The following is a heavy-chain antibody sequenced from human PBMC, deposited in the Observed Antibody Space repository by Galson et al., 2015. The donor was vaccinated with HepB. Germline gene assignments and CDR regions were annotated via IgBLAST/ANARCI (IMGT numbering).Heavy chain of an antibody. J-gene: IGHJ4*02. V-gene: IGHV3-33*01. Sequence: SLRLSCAASGFTFSNYGMQWVRQAPGKGLEGVALIWTDGTNKYYADSVKGRFTISRDNNKNTLYLQMDSLRGEDTAVYYCARDKLVAAAPLDYWGQGTLVTVSS. D-gene: IGHD6-13*01. CDR1: GFTFSNYG. CDR3: ARDKLVAAAPLDY. CDR2: IWTDGTNK.